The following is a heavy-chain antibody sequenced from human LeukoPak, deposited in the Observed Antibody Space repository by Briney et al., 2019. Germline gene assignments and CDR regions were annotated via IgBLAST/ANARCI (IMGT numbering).Heavy chain of an antibody. V-gene: IGHV3-30*02. CDR1: GFTFSSYG. D-gene: IGHD3-22*01. CDR2: IRYDGSNK. CDR3: ARDLSLIALTD. Sequence: GGSLRLSCAASGFTFSSYGMHWVRQAPGKGLEWVAFIRYDGSNKYYADSVKGRFTISRDNSKNTVYLQMNSLRAEDTAVYYCARDLSLIALTDWGQGTLVTVSS. J-gene: IGHJ4*02.